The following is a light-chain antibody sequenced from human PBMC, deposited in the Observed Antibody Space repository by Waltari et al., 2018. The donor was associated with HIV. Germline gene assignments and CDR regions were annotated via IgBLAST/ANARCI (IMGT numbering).Light chain of an antibody. CDR1: SANIGSNY. CDR2: RNN. V-gene: IGLV1-47*01. J-gene: IGLJ2*01. CDR3: AAWDDSLNGVV. Sequence: QSVLTQPPSASGAPGQRVTISCSGSSANIGSNYVYWYQQLPGTAPKLLLYRNNQRPSGVPDRFSGSKSGTSASLAISGLQSEDEATYFCAAWDDSLNGVVFGGGTRLTVL.